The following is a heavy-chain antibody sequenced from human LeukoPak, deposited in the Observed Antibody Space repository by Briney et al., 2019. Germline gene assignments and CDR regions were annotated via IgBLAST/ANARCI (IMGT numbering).Heavy chain of an antibody. V-gene: IGHV3-15*01. CDR3: TTDPTSRIAVAGPRARHNWFDP. J-gene: IGHJ5*02. CDR2: IKSKTDGGTT. CDR1: GFTFSNAW. D-gene: IGHD6-19*01. Sequence: GGSLRLSCAASGFTFSNAWMSWVRQAPGKGLEWVGRIKSKTDGGTTDYAAPVKGRFTISRDDSKNTLYLQMNSLKTEDTAVYYCTTDPTSRIAVAGPRARHNWFDPWGQGTLVTVSS.